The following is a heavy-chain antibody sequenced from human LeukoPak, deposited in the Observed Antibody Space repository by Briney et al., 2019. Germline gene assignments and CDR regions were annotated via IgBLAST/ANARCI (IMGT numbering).Heavy chain of an antibody. Sequence: ASVKVSCKASGYTFTGYYMRWVRQAPGQGLEWMGWINPNSGGTNYVQKFQGRATMTRDTSISTAYMELSRLRSDDTAVYYCARARTKNTIFGVVIFRAETGGRYYFDYWGQGTLVTVSS. CDR2: INPNSGGT. D-gene: IGHD3-3*01. V-gene: IGHV1-2*02. J-gene: IGHJ4*02. CDR3: ARARTKNTIFGVVIFRAETGGRYYFDY. CDR1: GYTFTGYY.